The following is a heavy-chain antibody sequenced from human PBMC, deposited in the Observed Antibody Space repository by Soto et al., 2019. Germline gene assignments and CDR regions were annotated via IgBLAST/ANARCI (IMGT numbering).Heavy chain of an antibody. Sequence: EVQLVESGGGLVQPGGSLRLSCAASGFTFTNYWMHWVRQVPGKGLVWVSRINSDGTRTTYADSVRGRFTISRDNAKNTLYLQMNSLRAEDTARYYCATVATGSWDWFDPWGQGTLVTVSS. J-gene: IGHJ5*02. CDR2: INSDGTRT. CDR1: GFTFTNYW. D-gene: IGHD1-26*01. CDR3: ATVATGSWDWFDP. V-gene: IGHV3-74*01.